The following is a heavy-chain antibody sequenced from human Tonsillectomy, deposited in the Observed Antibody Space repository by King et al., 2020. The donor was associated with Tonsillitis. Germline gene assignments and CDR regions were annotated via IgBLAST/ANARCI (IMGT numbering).Heavy chain of an antibody. Sequence: VQLVEAGAEVKKPGESLKISCKGSGYTFTNSWIGWVRQMPGKGLDWSGIIYPGDSDTTYRPSFQGQVTISADKSFSTAYLQRSSLKASDTAMYYCARQYYYYDSSGYTYDAFDFWGQGTMVTVSS. D-gene: IGHD3-22*01. CDR1: GYTFTNSW. V-gene: IGHV5-51*01. CDR3: ARQYYYYDSSGYTYDAFDF. J-gene: IGHJ3*01. CDR2: IYPGDSDT.